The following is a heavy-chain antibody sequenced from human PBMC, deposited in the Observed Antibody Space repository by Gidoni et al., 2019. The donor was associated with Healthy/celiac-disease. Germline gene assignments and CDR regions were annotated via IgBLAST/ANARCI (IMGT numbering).Heavy chain of an antibody. D-gene: IGHD2-2*01. CDR3: ARISKDSTHGMDV. V-gene: IGHV2-70*01. CDR2: IDWDDDK. CDR1: GFSLSTSGMC. Sequence: QVTLRESGPALVKPTQTLTLTCTFSGFSLSTSGMCVSWIRQPPGKALEWLALIDWDDDKYYSTSLKTRLTISKDTSKHQVFLTMTNMHPVDTATYYFARISKDSTHGMDVWGQGTTVTVSS. J-gene: IGHJ6*02.